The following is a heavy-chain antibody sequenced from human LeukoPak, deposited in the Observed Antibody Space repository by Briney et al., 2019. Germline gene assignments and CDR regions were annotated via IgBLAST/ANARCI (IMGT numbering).Heavy chain of an antibody. CDR1: GFTFSSYG. J-gene: IGHJ4*02. V-gene: IGHV3-30*03. CDR2: VSYDGSNK. D-gene: IGHD4-17*01. Sequence: GGSLRLSCAASGFTFSSYGMHWVRQAPGKGLEWVAVVSYDGSNKYYADSVKGRFTISRDNSKNTLYLQMNSLRAEDTAVYYCARVRDYGDYIDYWGQGTLVTVSS. CDR3: ARVRDYGDYIDY.